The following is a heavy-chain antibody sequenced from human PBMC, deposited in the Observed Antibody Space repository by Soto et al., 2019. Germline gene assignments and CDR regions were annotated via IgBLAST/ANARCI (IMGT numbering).Heavy chain of an antibody. CDR3: ARRVLEILAPGTHNWFDP. V-gene: IGHV4-34*01. D-gene: IGHD1-1*01. J-gene: IGHJ5*02. CDR2: INHSGST. CDR1: GGSFSGYY. Sequence: SETLSLTCAVYGGSFSGYYWSWIRQPPGKGLEWIGEINHSGSTNYNPSLKSRVTMSIDTSKNQVSLKLTSVTAADTAVYYCARRVLEILAPGTHNWFDPWGQGTLVTVSS.